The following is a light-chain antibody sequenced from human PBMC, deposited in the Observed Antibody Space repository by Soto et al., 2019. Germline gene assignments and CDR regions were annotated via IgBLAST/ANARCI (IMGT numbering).Light chain of an antibody. Sequence: IQLTQSPSSLSASVGDRVTITCRASQGISSYLAWYQQKPGKAPKLLIYDASDLETGVPSRFSGSGSGTGFTFTISSLQPEDFATYYCQQYESLPLTFGQGTRLEIK. CDR2: DAS. CDR1: QGISSY. J-gene: IGKJ5*01. V-gene: IGKV1-33*01. CDR3: QQYESLPLT.